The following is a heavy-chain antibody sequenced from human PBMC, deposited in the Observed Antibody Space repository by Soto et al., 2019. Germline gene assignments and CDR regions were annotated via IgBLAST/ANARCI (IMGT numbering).Heavy chain of an antibody. CDR1: GYTFTSYA. Sequence: ASVKVSCKASGYTFTSYAMHWVRQAPGQRLEWMGWINAGNGNTKYSQKFQGRVTITRDTSAGTAYMELSSLRSEDTAVYYCARPGAMVRGVIRLFDYWGQGTLVTVSS. CDR3: ARPGAMVRGVIRLFDY. D-gene: IGHD3-10*01. V-gene: IGHV1-3*01. CDR2: INAGNGNT. J-gene: IGHJ4*02.